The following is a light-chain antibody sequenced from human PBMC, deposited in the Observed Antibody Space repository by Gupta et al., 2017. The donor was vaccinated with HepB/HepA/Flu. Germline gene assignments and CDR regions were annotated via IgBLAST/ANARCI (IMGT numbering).Light chain of an antibody. CDR1: QGISSY. J-gene: IGKJ3*01. CDR2: AAS. Sequence: DIQLTQSPSFLSASVGDRVTITCRASQGISSYLAWYQQKPGKAPKLLIYAASTLQSGVPSRFSGSGSGTEFTLTISSLQPEDFATYYCQQLNSCPFTFGHGTKVDIK. V-gene: IGKV1-9*01. CDR3: QQLNSCPFT.